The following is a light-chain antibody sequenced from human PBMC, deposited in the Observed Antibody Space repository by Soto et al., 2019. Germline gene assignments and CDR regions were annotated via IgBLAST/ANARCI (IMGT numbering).Light chain of an antibody. Sequence: HSVLTQAASGSGFPGQSIAISCTGTSSDVGNYNLVSWYQQHSGKAPKLMIYEGTKRPSGVSDRFSGSKSGNTASLTISGLQAEDEADYYCCSYASTGTYVFGTGTKVTVL. CDR2: EGT. CDR3: CSYASTGTYV. V-gene: IGLV2-23*01. J-gene: IGLJ1*01. CDR1: SSDVGNYNL.